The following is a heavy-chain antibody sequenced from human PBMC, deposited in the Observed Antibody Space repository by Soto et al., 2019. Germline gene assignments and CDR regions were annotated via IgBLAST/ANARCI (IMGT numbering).Heavy chain of an antibody. V-gene: IGHV3-30-3*01. D-gene: IGHD3-16*01. Sequence: QVQLVESGGGVVQPGRSLRLSCAASGFTFSSYAMHWVRKAAGKGLELVAVISYDGSNKYYADSVKGRFTISRDNSKHTLYLQMNSLRADDTAVDYCASPPWRYAYNWRYFYLWGRRSIVTVSS. CDR2: ISYDGSNK. J-gene: IGHJ2*01. CDR3: ASPPWRYAYNWRYFYL. CDR1: GFTFSSYA.